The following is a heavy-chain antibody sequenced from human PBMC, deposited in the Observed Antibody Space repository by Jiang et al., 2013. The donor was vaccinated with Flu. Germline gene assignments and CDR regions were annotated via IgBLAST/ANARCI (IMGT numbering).Heavy chain of an antibody. CDR3: ARQIRFPLGGDSYYYGMDV. Sequence: GSGLVKPSETLSLTCTVSGGSISNYYWSWIRQPPGKGLEWIGYIYNSGSTNYNPSLKSRVTISVDTSKNQFSLKLSSVTAADTAVYYCARQIRFPLGGDSYYYGMDVWGQGTKVTVSS. D-gene: IGHD2-21*01. CDR2: IYNSGST. J-gene: IGHJ6*02. CDR1: GGSISNYY. V-gene: IGHV4-59*08.